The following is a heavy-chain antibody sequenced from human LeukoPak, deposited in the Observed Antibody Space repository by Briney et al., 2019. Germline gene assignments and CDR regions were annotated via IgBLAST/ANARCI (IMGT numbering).Heavy chain of an antibody. CDR3: ASSYSSSWYYFDY. J-gene: IGHJ4*02. CDR1: GYTFTGYY. CDR2: INPNSGGT. D-gene: IGHD6-13*01. Sequence: ASVKVSCKASGYTFTGYYMHWVRQAPGQGLEWMGWINPNSGGTNYAQKFQGWVTMTRDTSISTAYMELSRLRSDDTAVYYCASSYSSSWYYFDYGGQGTLVTAS. V-gene: IGHV1-2*04.